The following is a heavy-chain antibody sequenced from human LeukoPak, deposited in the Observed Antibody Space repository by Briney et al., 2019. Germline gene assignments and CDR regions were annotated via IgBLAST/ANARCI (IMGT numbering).Heavy chain of an antibody. Sequence: GGSLTLSCAASGFTFSSYWRHWVRQGPGKGLVWVSRISSDGRTTSYADSVKGRSTISRDNAKNTLYLQMNGLRVEDTAVYYCARDSRYYYDSRNYDNVAFDMWGQGTMVTVSS. J-gene: IGHJ3*02. CDR1: GFTFSSYW. CDR3: ARDSRYYYDSRNYDNVAFDM. V-gene: IGHV3-74*01. D-gene: IGHD3-10*01. CDR2: ISSDGRTT.